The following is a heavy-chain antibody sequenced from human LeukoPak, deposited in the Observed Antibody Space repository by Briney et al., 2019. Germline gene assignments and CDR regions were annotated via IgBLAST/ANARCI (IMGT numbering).Heavy chain of an antibody. CDR1: GFTFNTYV. CDR3: GRLKRSGYIIDL. CDR2: IYSGGNT. D-gene: IGHD3-16*02. J-gene: IGHJ4*02. V-gene: IGHV3-53*01. Sequence: GGSLRLSCAASGFTFNTYVMSWVRQAPGKGLEWVSLIYSGGNTSYADSVKGRFTISRDNSKNTLYLQLNSLRAEDTAVYYCGRLKRSGYIIDLWGQGTLVTVSS.